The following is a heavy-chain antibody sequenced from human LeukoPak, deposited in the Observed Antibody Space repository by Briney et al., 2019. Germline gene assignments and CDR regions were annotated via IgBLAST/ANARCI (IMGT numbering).Heavy chain of an antibody. CDR2: IYTSGST. Sequence: SETLSLTCTVSGGSISSYYWSWIRQPAGKGLEWIGRIYTSGSTNYNPSLKNRVTMSVDTSKNQFSLKLSSVTAADTAVYYCARGIYYYGSGRGVNWFDPWGQGTLVTVSS. V-gene: IGHV4-4*07. D-gene: IGHD3-10*01. J-gene: IGHJ5*02. CDR3: ARGIYYYGSGRGVNWFDP. CDR1: GGSISSYY.